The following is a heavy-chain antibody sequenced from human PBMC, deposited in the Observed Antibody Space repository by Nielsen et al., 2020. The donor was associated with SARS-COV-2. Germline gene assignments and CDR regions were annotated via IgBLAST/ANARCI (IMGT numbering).Heavy chain of an antibody. CDR3: ATDYGSGSYYKYYYFDY. CDR2: ISWNGGTI. CDR1: GFSFDDYA. V-gene: IGHV3-9*01. Sequence: SLKISCTASGFSFDDYAMHWVRQAPGKGLEWVSRISWNGGTIGYADSVKGRFTISRDNAKNSLYLQMNSLRLEDTALYYCATDYGSGSYYKYYYFDYWGQGTLVTVSS. J-gene: IGHJ4*02. D-gene: IGHD3-10*01.